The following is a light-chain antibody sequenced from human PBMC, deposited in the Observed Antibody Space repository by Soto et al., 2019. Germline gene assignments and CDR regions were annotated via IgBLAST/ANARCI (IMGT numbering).Light chain of an antibody. CDR3: QQGHNWPLT. J-gene: IGKJ2*01. CDR1: QSISTE. CDR2: SAS. V-gene: IGKV3-15*01. Sequence: EIAMTQSPATLSVSPGERATLSCRASQSISTELAWYQQIPGQPPRLLIYSASTRATGVPARFTGSGSGSEFTLTIRGLQSEDFAIYYCQQGHNWPLTFGQGPRLEI.